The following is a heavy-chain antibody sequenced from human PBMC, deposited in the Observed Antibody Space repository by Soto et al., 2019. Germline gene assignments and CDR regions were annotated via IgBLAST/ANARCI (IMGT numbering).Heavy chain of an antibody. Sequence: QVQLVQSGAEVKKPGSSVKVSCKASGGTFSSYGISWVRQAPGQGLEWMGGSIPIFDTANYAQKFQGRVTFTADESMRTADMELSSLRSEDTAVYYCARHDCISSSCYYYYYYGLDVWGLGTTVTVSS. CDR2: SIPIFDTA. J-gene: IGHJ6*02. CDR1: GGTFSSYG. CDR3: ARHDCISSSCYYYYYYGLDV. D-gene: IGHD2-2*01. V-gene: IGHV1-69*12.